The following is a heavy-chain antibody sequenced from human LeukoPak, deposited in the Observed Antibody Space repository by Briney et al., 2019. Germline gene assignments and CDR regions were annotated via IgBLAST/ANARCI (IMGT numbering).Heavy chain of an antibody. CDR1: GFTFSSYW. CDR3: ASYYYDSSVLFDY. D-gene: IGHD3-22*01. Sequence: QTGGSLRLSCAASGFTFSSYWMSWVRQAPGKGLEWVANIKQDGSGKYYVDSVKGRFTISRDNAKNSLYLQMNSLRAEDTAVYYCASYYYDSSVLFDYWGQGTLVTVSS. V-gene: IGHV3-7*01. J-gene: IGHJ4*02. CDR2: IKQDGSGK.